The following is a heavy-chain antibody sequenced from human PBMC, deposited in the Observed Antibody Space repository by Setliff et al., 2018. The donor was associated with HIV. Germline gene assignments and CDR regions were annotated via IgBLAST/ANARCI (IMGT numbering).Heavy chain of an antibody. J-gene: IGHJ4*02. Sequence: GESLKISCAASGYTFNNYAMSWVRQAPGKGLEWVSTVAGNAVNTYHADSVKGRFTISRDNAKNSLYLQMNSLRAEDTAVYYCVRDWLVREIIAVYYFDHWGQGTLVTVSS. D-gene: IGHD3-10*01. CDR2: VAGNAVNT. CDR3: VRDWLVREIIAVYYFDH. CDR1: GYTFNNYA. V-gene: IGHV3-23*01.